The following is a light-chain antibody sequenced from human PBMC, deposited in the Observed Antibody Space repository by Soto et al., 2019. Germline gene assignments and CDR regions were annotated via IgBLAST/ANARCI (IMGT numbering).Light chain of an antibody. CDR1: QTVSSSY. CDR3: QQYGPSPMYT. J-gene: IGKJ2*01. Sequence: EIVLTQSPGTLSLSPGERATLSCRASQTVSSSYLAWYQQKAGQAPRLLIYGASTRATGIPGRFSGSASGTDFTLTISRLEPEDFAVYYCQQYGPSPMYTFGQVTNLEIK. CDR2: GAS. V-gene: IGKV3-20*01.